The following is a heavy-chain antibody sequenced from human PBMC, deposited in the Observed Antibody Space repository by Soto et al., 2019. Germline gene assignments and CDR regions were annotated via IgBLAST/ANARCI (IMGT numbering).Heavy chain of an antibody. Sequence: PSETLSLTCTVSGGSISSSSYYWGWIRQPPGKGLEWIGSIYYSGSTYYNPSLKSRVTISVDTSKNQFSLKLSSVTAADTAVYYCARGEERIVVVTANYWFDPWGQGTLVTVSS. D-gene: IGHD2-21*02. CDR2: IYYSGST. V-gene: IGHV4-39*07. CDR1: GGSISSSSYY. J-gene: IGHJ5*02. CDR3: ARGEERIVVVTANYWFDP.